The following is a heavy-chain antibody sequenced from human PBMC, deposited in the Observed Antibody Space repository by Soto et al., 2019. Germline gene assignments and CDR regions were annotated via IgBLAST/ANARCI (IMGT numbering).Heavy chain of an antibody. CDR2: IPLEGSYK. J-gene: IGHJ4*02. CDR3: VRAAGIAAAGSSQGVL. V-gene: IGHV3-30*04. D-gene: IGHD6-13*01. CDR1: GFAIRSNA. Sequence: QVQLVESGGGVVQPGRSLRLSCEASGFAIRSNAIHWVRQAPGKGLEWVAVIPLEGSYKYYADSLKGRFTVSRDNSKNTVSLQTDSLTGEDSALYYWVRAAGIAAAGSSQGVLWGQGTLVTVSS.